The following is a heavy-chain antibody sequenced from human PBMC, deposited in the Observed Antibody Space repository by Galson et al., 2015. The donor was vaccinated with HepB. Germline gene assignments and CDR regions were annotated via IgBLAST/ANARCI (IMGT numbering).Heavy chain of an antibody. J-gene: IGHJ4*02. CDR1: GFALRGYG. D-gene: IGHD4-11*01. CDR3: ARYYGNYRAFDY. V-gene: IGHV3-33*04. Sequence: SLRLSCAASGFALRGYGMHWVRQAPGKGLEWVALIWYDGSKDYYADSVKGRFAVSRDNFNNILYLQMNSLRAEDTAVYCCARYYGNYRAFDYWGQGTLVTVSS. CDR2: IWYDGSKD.